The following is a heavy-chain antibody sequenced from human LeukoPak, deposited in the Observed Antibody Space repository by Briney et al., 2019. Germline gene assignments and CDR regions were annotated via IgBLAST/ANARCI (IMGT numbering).Heavy chain of an antibody. CDR3: ARVLLERPGIDSFDM. CDR1: EFSLRSYS. Sequence: PGGSLRLSCAASEFSLRSYSVDWVRQAPGKGLEWVSHINSGSSTTYYADSVKGRFTISRDNAGNSLYLQMNSLRAEDTAVYYCARVLLERPGIDSFDMWGQGTMVTVSS. V-gene: IGHV3-48*01. J-gene: IGHJ3*02. D-gene: IGHD1-1*01. CDR2: INSGSSTT.